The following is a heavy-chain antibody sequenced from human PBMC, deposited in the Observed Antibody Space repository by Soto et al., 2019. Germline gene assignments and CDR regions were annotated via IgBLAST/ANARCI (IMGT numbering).Heavy chain of an antibody. J-gene: IGHJ5*02. CDR1: GYTFTGYY. D-gene: IGHD3-10*01. V-gene: IGHV1-2*02. Sequence: VASVKVSCKASGYTFTGYYMHWVRQAPGQGLEWMGWINPNSGGTNYAQKFQGRVTMTRDTSISTAYMELSRLRSDDTAVYYCAREDRISITGWFDPWGQGTLVTVSS. CDR3: AREDRISITGWFDP. CDR2: INPNSGGT.